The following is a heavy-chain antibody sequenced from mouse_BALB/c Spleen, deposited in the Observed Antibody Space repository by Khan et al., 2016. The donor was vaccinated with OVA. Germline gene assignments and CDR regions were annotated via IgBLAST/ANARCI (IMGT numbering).Heavy chain of an antibody. Sequence: QIQLVQSGPELKKPGETVKISCKASGHTFTKYGMNWVKQAPGKGLKWMGWINTYTGEPTYADDFNGRFAFSLETSASTAYLQINNRKNEDTATYFCARTPYFSYVMDNWGQGTSVTVSS. D-gene: IGHD2-10*01. V-gene: IGHV9-3-1*01. CDR1: GHTFTKYG. CDR2: INTYTGEP. J-gene: IGHJ4*01. CDR3: ARTPYFSYVMDN.